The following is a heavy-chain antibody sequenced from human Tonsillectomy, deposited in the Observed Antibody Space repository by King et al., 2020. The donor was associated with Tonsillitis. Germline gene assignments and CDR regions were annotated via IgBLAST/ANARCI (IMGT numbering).Heavy chain of an antibody. CDR1: GGTFSSYG. CDR2: IIPIFGTT. Sequence: QLVQSGAEVKKPGSSVKVSCKASGGTFSSYGLSWVRQAPGQGLEWMGGIIPIFGTTNYAQKFQGRVTITADASTSTAYMELSSLRSEDTAVYYCARGGPLSNIFDIWGQGTMVTVSS. J-gene: IGHJ3*02. CDR3: ARGGPLSNIFDI. D-gene: IGHD3-16*02. V-gene: IGHV1-69*01.